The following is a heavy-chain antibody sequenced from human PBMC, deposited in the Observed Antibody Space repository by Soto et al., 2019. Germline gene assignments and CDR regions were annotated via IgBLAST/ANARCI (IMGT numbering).Heavy chain of an antibody. CDR3: AKDRSAARTGWDYYYGMDV. CDR2: ISGSGGST. Sequence: EVQLLESGGGLVQPGGSLRLSCAASGFTFSSYAMSWVRQGPGKGLEWVSAISGSGGSTYYADSVKGRFTISRDNSKTTLYLQLNSLRAEDTAVYYCAKDRSAARTGWDYYYGMDVWGQGTTVTVAS. D-gene: IGHD6-13*01. V-gene: IGHV3-23*01. CDR1: GFTFSSYA. J-gene: IGHJ6*02.